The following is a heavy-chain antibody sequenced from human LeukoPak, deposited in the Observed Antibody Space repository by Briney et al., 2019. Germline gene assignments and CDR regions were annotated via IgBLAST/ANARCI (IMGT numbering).Heavy chain of an antibody. J-gene: IGHJ5*02. CDR3: ARIVGSSSYGDLFDP. CDR1: GFSLSNARMG. Sequence: SGPTLVNPTETLTLTCTVSGFSLSNARMGVSWIRQPPGKALEWLAHIFSNDEKSYSTSLKSRLTISKDTSKSQVVLTMTNMDPVDKATYYCARIVGSSSYGDLFDPWGQGTLVTVSS. D-gene: IGHD6-13*01. V-gene: IGHV2-26*01. CDR2: IFSNDEK.